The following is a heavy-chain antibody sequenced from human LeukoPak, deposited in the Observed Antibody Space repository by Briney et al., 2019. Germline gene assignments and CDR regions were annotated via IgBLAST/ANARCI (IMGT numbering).Heavy chain of an antibody. V-gene: IGHV3-23*01. CDR1: GFTFSNYA. CDR2: ISGSGGST. Sequence: GGSLRLSCAASGFTFSNYAMSWVRQAPGKGLEWVSGISGSGGSTYYADSVKGRLTISRDNSKNTLYLQMNSLRAEDTAVYYCARGDSSSWYSPYYYYGMDVWGQGTTVTVSS. J-gene: IGHJ6*02. D-gene: IGHD6-13*01. CDR3: ARGDSSSWYSPYYYYGMDV.